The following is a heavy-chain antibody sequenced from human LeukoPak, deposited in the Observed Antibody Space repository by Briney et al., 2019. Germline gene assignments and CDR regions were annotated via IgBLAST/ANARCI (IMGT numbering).Heavy chain of an antibody. J-gene: IGHJ4*02. Sequence: GGSLRLSCAASGFTFSSYWMSWVRQAPGKGLEWVGRIKSKTDGGTTDYAAPVKGRFTISRDDSKNTLYLQMNSLKTEDTAVYYCTRTVSLWFGELLSPGAFDYWGQGTLVTVSS. CDR2: IKSKTDGGTT. V-gene: IGHV3-15*01. D-gene: IGHD3-10*01. CDR1: GFTFSSYW. CDR3: TRTVSLWFGELLSPGAFDY.